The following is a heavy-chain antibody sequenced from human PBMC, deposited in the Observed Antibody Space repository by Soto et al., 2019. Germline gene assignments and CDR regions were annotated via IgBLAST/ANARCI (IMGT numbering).Heavy chain of an antibody. Sequence: QVQLVQSGAEVKKPGSSVKVSCKASGGTFSSYAISWVRQAPGQGLEWMGGIILIFGTANYAQKFQGRVTITADESTSTAYMELSSLRSEDTAVYYCARDRNWNDLLGMDVWGQGTTVTVSS. CDR1: GGTFSSYA. V-gene: IGHV1-69*01. D-gene: IGHD1-20*01. CDR2: IILIFGTA. CDR3: ARDRNWNDLLGMDV. J-gene: IGHJ6*02.